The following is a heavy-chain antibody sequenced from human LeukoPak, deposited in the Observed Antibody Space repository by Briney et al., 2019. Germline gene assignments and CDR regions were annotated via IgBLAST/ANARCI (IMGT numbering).Heavy chain of an antibody. V-gene: IGHV4-39*07. Sequence: PSETLSLTCTVSGGSISSSSYYWGWIRQPPGKGLEWIGSIYYSGSTYYNPSLKSRVTISVDTSKNQFSLKLSSVTAADTAVYYCARSPDYGDYVWAFDIWGQGTMVTVSS. CDR1: GGSISSSSYY. J-gene: IGHJ3*02. D-gene: IGHD4-17*01. CDR3: ARSPDYGDYVWAFDI. CDR2: IYYSGST.